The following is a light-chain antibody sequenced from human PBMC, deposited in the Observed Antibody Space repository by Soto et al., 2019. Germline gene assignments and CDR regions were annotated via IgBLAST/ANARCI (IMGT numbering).Light chain of an antibody. CDR3: SSYAGSNIVV. J-gene: IGLJ2*01. Sequence: QLVLTQPPSASGSPGQSVTISCTGTSSDVGGYNFVSWYQQHPGKAPKLMIYEVSERPSGVPDRSSGSKSGNTASLTVSGLQAEDEADYYCSSYAGSNIVVFGGGTKLTVL. CDR2: EVS. CDR1: SSDVGGYNF. V-gene: IGLV2-8*01.